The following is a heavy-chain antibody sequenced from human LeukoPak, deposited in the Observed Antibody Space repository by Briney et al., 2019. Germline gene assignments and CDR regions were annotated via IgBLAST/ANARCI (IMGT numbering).Heavy chain of an antibody. CDR3: ARGVADGYNSGHDY. CDR1: GGSISSSSYY. CDR2: IYYSGST. Sequence: SETLSLTCTVSGGSISSSSYYWGWIRQPPGKGLEGIGSIYYSGSTYYNPSLKSRVTISVDTSKNQFSLKLSSVTAADTAVDYCARGVADGYNSGHDYWGQGTLVTVSS. D-gene: IGHD5-24*01. J-gene: IGHJ4*02. V-gene: IGHV4-39*07.